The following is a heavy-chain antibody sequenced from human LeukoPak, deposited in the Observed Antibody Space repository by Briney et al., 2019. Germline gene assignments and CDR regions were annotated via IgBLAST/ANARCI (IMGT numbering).Heavy chain of an antibody. Sequence: ASVKVSCKASGYTFTSYGISWVRQAPGQGLEWMGWSSAYNGNTNYAQKLQGRVTMTTDTSTSTAYMELRSLRSDDTAVYYCARGRAMYYYASSGYSDYWGQGTLVTVSS. D-gene: IGHD3-22*01. J-gene: IGHJ4*02. CDR3: ARGRAMYYYASSGYSDY. CDR1: GYTFTSYG. CDR2: SSAYNGNT. V-gene: IGHV1-18*01.